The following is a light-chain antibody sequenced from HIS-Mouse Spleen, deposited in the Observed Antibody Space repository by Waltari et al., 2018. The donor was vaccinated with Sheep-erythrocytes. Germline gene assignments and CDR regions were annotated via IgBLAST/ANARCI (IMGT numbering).Light chain of an antibody. CDR1: TSDVGGYNY. J-gene: IGLJ1*01. Sequence: QSALTQPRSVSGSPGPSVTISCTGTTSDVGGYNYVSWYQQHPGKAPKLMIYDVSKRPSGVPDLVSGSKAGNTDSLTISGLQAEDEADYYCCSYAGSYNHVFATGTKVTVL. CDR2: DVS. CDR3: CSYAGSYNHV. V-gene: IGLV2-11*01.